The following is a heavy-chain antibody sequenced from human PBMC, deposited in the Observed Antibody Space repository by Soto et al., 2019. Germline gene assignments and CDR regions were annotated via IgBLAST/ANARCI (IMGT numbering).Heavy chain of an antibody. V-gene: IGHV4-34*01. J-gene: IGHJ4*02. CDR1: GGSFSGYY. Sequence: SETLSLTCAVYGGSFSGYYWSWIRQPPGKGLEWIGEINHSGSTNYNPSLKSRVTISRDNSKNTLYLQMNSLRAEDTAVYYCARFLNWGQGTLVTVSS. CDR2: INHSGST. CDR3: ARFLN.